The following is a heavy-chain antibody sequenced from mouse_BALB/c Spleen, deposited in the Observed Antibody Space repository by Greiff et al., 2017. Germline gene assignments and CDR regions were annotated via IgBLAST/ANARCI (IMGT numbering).Heavy chain of an antibody. Sequence: EVQLQQSGTVLARPGASVKMSCKASGYSFTSYWMHWVKQRPGQGLEWIGAIYPGNSDTSYNQKFKGKAKLTAVTSASTAYMELSSLTNEDSAVYYCTKGDYYGSSGAMDYWGQGTSVTVSS. D-gene: IGHD1-1*01. CDR1: GYSFTSYW. V-gene: IGHV1-5*01. CDR3: TKGDYYGSSGAMDY. J-gene: IGHJ4*01. CDR2: IYPGNSDT.